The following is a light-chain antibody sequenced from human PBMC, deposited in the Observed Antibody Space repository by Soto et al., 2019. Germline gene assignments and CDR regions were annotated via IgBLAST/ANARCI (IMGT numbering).Light chain of an antibody. V-gene: IGKV3-20*01. J-gene: IGKJ1*01. Sequence: EIVLTQSPGTLSLSPGEGATLSCRASQSISSTFLAWYQHKPGQAPRVLIYGASRRAAGIADRFSGSESGTDLTLTISRLEREEFAVYYCQQDKRSRTRVQGTKV. CDR2: GAS. CDR3: QQDKRSRT. CDR1: QSISSTF.